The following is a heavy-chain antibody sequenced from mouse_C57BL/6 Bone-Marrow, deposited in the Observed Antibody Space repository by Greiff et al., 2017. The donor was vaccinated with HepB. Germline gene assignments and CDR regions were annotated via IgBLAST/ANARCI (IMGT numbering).Heavy chain of an antibody. J-gene: IGHJ3*01. D-gene: IGHD2-3*01. V-gene: IGHV5-4*01. CDR3: ARNPPDGYYAWFAY. CDR2: ISDGGSYT. CDR1: GFTFSSYA. Sequence: EVQLVESGGGLVKPGGSLKLSCAASGFTFSSYAMSWVRQTPEKRLEWVATISDGGSYTYYPDNVKGRFTISRDNAKNNLYLQMSHLKSEDTAIYYCARNPPDGYYAWFAYWGQGTLVTVSA.